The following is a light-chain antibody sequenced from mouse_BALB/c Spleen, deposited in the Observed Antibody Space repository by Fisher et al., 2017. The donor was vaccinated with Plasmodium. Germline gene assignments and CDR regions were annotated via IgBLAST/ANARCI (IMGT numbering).Light chain of an antibody. CDR2: KVS. Sequence: VITQTTLSLPVSLGDQASISCRSSQSLVHSYGSTYLHWHLQRPGQSPKLLIYKVSNRLSGVPDRFRGSGAGADFKLKISRVEAEDLGVYFCSQSTHLPLTFGAGTKLELK. V-gene: IGKV1-110*01. J-gene: IGKJ5*01. CDR3: SQSTHLPLT. CDR1: QSLVHSYGSTY.